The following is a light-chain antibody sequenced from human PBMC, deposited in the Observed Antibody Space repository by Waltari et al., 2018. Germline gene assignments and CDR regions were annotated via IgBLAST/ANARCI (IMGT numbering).Light chain of an antibody. V-gene: IGLV7-46*01. J-gene: IGLJ3*02. Sequence: QAVVTQEPSLTVSPGGTVTLTCGSSTAAVTSAQYTYWVQQKPGQAPATLIYTTDNRHSWTSARFTGSLLGGKAALTVSGAQPEDEAEYYCLLSYSGARVFGGGTKLTVL. CDR3: LLSYSGARV. CDR1: TAAVTSAQY. CDR2: TTD.